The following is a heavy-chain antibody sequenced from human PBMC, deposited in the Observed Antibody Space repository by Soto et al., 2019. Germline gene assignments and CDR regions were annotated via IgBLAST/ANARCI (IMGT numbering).Heavy chain of an antibody. Sequence: GGSLRLSCAASGFTFSSYSMNWVRQAPGKGLEWVSSISSSSSYIYYAYSVKGRFTISRDNAKNSLYLQMNSLRAEDTAVYYCARDYYDSSGYYYFAYWGQGTLVTVSS. CDR1: GFTFSSYS. D-gene: IGHD3-22*01. J-gene: IGHJ4*02. V-gene: IGHV3-21*01. CDR3: ARDYYDSSGYYYFAY. CDR2: ISSSSSYI.